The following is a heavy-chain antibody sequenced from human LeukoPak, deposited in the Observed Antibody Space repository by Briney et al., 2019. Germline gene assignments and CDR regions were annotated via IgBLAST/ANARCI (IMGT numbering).Heavy chain of an antibody. CDR3: ARDLWYNWNDVPFDY. CDR2: ISSSRSSK. Sequence: PGGSLRLSCAASGFTFSSYSMNWVRQAPGKGLEWVSSISSSRSSKYYADSVKGRFTISRDNAKNSVYLQMNSLRAEDTAVYYCARDLWYNWNDVPFDYWGQGTLVTVSS. J-gene: IGHJ4*02. CDR1: GFTFSSYS. V-gene: IGHV3-21*01. D-gene: IGHD1-1*01.